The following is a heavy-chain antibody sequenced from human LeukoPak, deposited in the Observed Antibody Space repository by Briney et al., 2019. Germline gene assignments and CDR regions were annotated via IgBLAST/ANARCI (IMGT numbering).Heavy chain of an antibody. CDR2: INHSGST. Sequence: PSETLSLTCAVYGGSFSGYYWSWIRQPPGKGLEWIGEINHSGSTNYDPSLKSRVTISVDTSKNQFSLKLRSVTAADTAVYYCASGPVGAEDYWGQGTLVTVSS. J-gene: IGHJ4*02. CDR1: GGSFSGYY. D-gene: IGHD1-26*01. CDR3: ASGPVGAEDY. V-gene: IGHV4-34*01.